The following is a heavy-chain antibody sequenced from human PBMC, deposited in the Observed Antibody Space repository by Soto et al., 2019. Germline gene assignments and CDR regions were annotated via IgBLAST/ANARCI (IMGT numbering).Heavy chain of an antibody. V-gene: IGHV3-74*01. CDR3: ERTQYLPDDVFDV. J-gene: IGHJ3*01. CDR1: GFTFTNYW. CDR2: INSDGSST. Sequence: PGGSLRLSCAASGFTFTNYWMQWVRQAPGKGLVWVSRINSDGSSTSHADSVKGRFTISRDNAKNTLYLQMSSLRTEDTAVYYCERTQYLPDDVFDVWGRGTVVTVSS. D-gene: IGHD2-2*01.